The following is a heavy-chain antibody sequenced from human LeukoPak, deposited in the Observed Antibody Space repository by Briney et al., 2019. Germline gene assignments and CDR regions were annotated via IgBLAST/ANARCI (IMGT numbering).Heavy chain of an antibody. CDR3: ARSGPQFWFDP. J-gene: IGHJ5*02. Sequence: SVKVSCKASGGTFSSYAISWVRQAPGQGLEWMGRIIPIFGIANYAQKFQGRVTITADKSTSTAYMELSSLRSEDTAVYYCARSGPQFWFDPWGQGTLVTVSS. CDR1: GGTFSSYA. V-gene: IGHV1-69*04. CDR2: IIPIFGIA. D-gene: IGHD3-10*01.